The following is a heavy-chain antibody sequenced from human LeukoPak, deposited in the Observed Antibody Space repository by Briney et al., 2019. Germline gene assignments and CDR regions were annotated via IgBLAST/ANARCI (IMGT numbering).Heavy chain of an antibody. Sequence: GGSLRLSCAASGFTFSSYAMHWVRQAPGKGLEWVAVISYDGSNKYYADSVEGRFTISRDNSKNTLYLQMNSLRAEDTAVYYCARAYDYGDIPDYWGQGTLVTVSS. V-gene: IGHV3-30*04. CDR1: GFTFSSYA. D-gene: IGHD4-17*01. CDR2: ISYDGSNK. J-gene: IGHJ4*02. CDR3: ARAYDYGDIPDY.